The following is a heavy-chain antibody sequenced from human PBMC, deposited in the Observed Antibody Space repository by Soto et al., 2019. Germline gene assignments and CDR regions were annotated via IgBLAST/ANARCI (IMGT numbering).Heavy chain of an antibody. J-gene: IGHJ6*02. CDR1: GGSFSGYY. Sequence: SETLSLTCAVYGGSFSGYYWSWIRQPPGKGLEWIGEINHSGSTNYNPSLKSRVTISVDTSKNQFSLKLSSVAAADTAVYYCARPMVRGVMGYYGMDVWGQGTTVTVS. CDR3: ARPMVRGVMGYYGMDV. CDR2: INHSGST. V-gene: IGHV4-34*01. D-gene: IGHD3-10*01.